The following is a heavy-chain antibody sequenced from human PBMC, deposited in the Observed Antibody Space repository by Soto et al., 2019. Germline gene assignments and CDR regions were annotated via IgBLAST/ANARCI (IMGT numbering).Heavy chain of an antibody. CDR1: GGSISSYF. V-gene: IGHV4-59*01. CDR3: ARGTGGYPIDS. CDR2: IYYSGNV. J-gene: IGHJ4*02. Sequence: QVQLQESGPGLVKPSETLSLTCTVSGGSISSYFWTWIRQPPEKGLEWIGYIYYSGNVNYNPSLKSRVTISVDPSKNQFSLNLSSVTAADTAVYYCARGTGGYPIDSWGQGTLVTVSS. D-gene: IGHD5-12*01.